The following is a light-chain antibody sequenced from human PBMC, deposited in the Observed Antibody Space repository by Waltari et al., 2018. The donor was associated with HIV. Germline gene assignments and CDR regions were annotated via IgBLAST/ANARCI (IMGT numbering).Light chain of an antibody. CDR2: GVN. V-gene: IGLV2-8*01. J-gene: IGLJ2*01. CDR3: SSYAGPNHLL. CDR1: SRDVGAYNF. Sequence: QSALTQPPSASGSPGQSVTFSCTGTSRDVGAYNFVSWYQQPPGKAPKLIIYGVNRRPSGVPDRFSGSKSGNTASLTVSGLQADDEADYYCSSYAGPNHLLFGGGTKLTVL.